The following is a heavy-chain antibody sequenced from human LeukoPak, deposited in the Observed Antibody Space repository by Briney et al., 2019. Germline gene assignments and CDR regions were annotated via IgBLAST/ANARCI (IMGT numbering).Heavy chain of an antibody. CDR3: AKDGRYCSGGSCYSWSSDWFDP. J-gene: IGHJ5*02. Sequence: GGSLRLSCAASGFTFSTYGIHWVRQAPGKGLEWVAFIRYDGSNKYYADSVKGRFTISRDNSKNTLYLQMNSLRAEDTAVYYCAKDGRYCSGGSCYSWSSDWFDPWGQGTLVTVSS. D-gene: IGHD2-15*01. V-gene: IGHV3-30*02. CDR2: IRYDGSNK. CDR1: GFTFSTYG.